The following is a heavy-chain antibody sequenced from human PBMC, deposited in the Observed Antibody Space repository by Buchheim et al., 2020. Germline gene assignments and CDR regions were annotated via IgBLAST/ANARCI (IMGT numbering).Heavy chain of an antibody. CDR1: GFTFSTAW. V-gene: IGHV3-15*01. CDR3: STERGGY. J-gene: IGHJ4*02. CDR2: IKSQTDGGTT. Sequence: EVQLVESGGGLVKPGGSLRLSCAASGFTFSTAWMSWVRQAPGKGLEWVGRIKSQTDGGTTDYAAPVKGRFTISSDESQKTLYLQMNSLKTEDTAVYYCSTERGGYWGQGTL.